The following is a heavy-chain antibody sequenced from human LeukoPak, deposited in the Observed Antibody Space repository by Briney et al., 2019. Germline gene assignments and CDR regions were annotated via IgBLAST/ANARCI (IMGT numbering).Heavy chain of an antibody. Sequence: GESLKISCKGSGYSFSRYWIGWVRQMPGKGLEWMGIIYPGDSDTRYSPSFQGQVTISADKSISTAYLQWSSLKASDTAMYYCARQFRISGWYYFDYWGQGTLVTVSS. J-gene: IGHJ4*02. CDR1: GYSFSRYW. CDR3: ARQFRISGWYYFDY. CDR2: IYPGDSDT. D-gene: IGHD6-19*01. V-gene: IGHV5-51*01.